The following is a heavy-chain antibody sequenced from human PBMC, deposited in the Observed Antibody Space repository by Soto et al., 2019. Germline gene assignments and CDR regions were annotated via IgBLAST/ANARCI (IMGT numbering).Heavy chain of an antibody. CDR3: ARGSWGVVGCYLRRAAVHV. CDR1: GFTFSSYR. V-gene: IGHV3-21*01. D-gene: IGHD2-15*01. Sequence: EVQLVESGGGLVVPGGSLRLSCVASGFTFSSYRMSWVRQAPRKGLAWVSTVNPLSTHIYYADSVRGRFAISRDHSMNSLYLQMNRLRPAAAAVYYCARGSWGVVGCYLRRAAVHVWGQGTGVTVS. CDR2: VNPLSTHI. J-gene: IGHJ3*01.